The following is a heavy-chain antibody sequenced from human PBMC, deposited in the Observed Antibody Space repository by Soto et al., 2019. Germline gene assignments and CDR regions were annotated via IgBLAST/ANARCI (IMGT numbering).Heavy chain of an antibody. CDR3: TRGIDVGRVYPRHHLDY. Sequence: GGSLRLSCAASGFIFSDSALHWVRQASGKGLEWVGRIRRKANNYATTYAASVEGRFAISRDDSKNTAYLQMNSLKTEDTAINYCTRGIDVGRVYPRHHLDYGGEGTRVPVSS. CDR2: IRRKANNYAT. D-gene: IGHD1-26*01. V-gene: IGHV3-73*01. CDR1: GFIFSDSA. J-gene: IGHJ4*02.